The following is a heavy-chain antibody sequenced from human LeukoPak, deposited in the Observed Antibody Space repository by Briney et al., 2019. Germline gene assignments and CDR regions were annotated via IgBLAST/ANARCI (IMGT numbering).Heavy chain of an antibody. V-gene: IGHV4-39*01. CDR3: ARQYCTGGSCYFNSGYYYHIDV. CDR2: IYYSGTT. Sequence: SETLSLTCTVSGGSISSSNFYWGWIRQPPGKGLEWIGSIYYSGTTYYSPSLKSRVTISVDTSKNQFSLKLSSVTAADRAVYYCARQYCTGGSCYFNSGYYYHIDVWGEGTTVTVSS. CDR1: GGSISSSNFY. J-gene: IGHJ6*03. D-gene: IGHD2-15*01.